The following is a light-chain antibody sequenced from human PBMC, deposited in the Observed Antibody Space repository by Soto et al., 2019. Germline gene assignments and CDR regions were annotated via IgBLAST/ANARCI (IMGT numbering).Light chain of an antibody. J-gene: IGKJ1*01. CDR2: KVS. Sequence: DVVMTQSPLSLPVTLGQPASISCRSSQSLIHSDGDTYLNWFQQRPGQSPLLRVYKVSDRDSGVPARFSGSGSGTDFTLKISRVEAEDVGIYYCLQGTHRPWTFGQGTEVEIK. CDR1: QSLIHSDGDTY. V-gene: IGKV2-30*02. CDR3: LQGTHRPWT.